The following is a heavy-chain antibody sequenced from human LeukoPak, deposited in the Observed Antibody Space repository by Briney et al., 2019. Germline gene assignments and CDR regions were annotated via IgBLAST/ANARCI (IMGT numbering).Heavy chain of an antibody. J-gene: IGHJ5*02. D-gene: IGHD2-2*01. CDR2: INHSGST. V-gene: IGHV4-34*01. Sequence: SEALSLTCAVYGGSFSGYYWSWIRQPPGKGLEWIGEINHSGSTNYNPSLKSRVTISVDTSKNQFSLKLSSVTAADTAVYYCAREPSYCSSTSCLNWFDPWGQGTLVTVSS. CDR1: GGSFSGYY. CDR3: AREPSYCSSTSCLNWFDP.